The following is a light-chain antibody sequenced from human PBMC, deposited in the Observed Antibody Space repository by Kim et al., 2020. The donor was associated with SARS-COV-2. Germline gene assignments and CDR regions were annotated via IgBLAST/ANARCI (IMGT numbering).Light chain of an antibody. V-gene: IGLV1-44*01. CDR1: SSNIGSNT. J-gene: IGLJ2*01. CDR3: AAWDDSLNGVV. CDR2: SNN. Sequence: GQRVTISCSGSSSNIGSNTVNWYQQVPGTAPKLLIYSNNQWPSGVPARFSGSKSGTSASLAISGLQSVDEADYYCAAWDDSLNGVVFGGGTQLTVL.